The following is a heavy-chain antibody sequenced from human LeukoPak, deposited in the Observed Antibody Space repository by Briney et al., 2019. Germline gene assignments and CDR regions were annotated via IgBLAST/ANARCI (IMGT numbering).Heavy chain of an antibody. CDR2: IYPGDSDT. CDR3: ARDLYGSGSYCQSD. V-gene: IGHV5-51*01. D-gene: IGHD3-10*01. CDR1: GYSFTSYW. Sequence: RRGESLKISCKGSGYSFTSYWIGWVRQMPGKGLEWMGIIYPGDSDTRYSPSFQGQVIISADKSISTAYLQWSSLKASDTAIYYCARDLYGSGSYCQSDWGQGTLVTVSS. J-gene: IGHJ4*02.